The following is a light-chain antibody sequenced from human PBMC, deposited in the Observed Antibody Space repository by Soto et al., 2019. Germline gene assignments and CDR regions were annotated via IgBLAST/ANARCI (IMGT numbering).Light chain of an antibody. V-gene: IGKV1-6*01. CDR1: QGIRND. J-gene: IGKJ1*01. Sequence: AIPMTQSPSSLSASVGDRVTITCRASQGIRNDLGWYQQKPGKAPKLLIFAASSLQSGVPSRFSGSGSGTDFTLTISSLQPEDFATYYCLQDYNYPWTFGQGTKVEIK. CDR2: AAS. CDR3: LQDYNYPWT.